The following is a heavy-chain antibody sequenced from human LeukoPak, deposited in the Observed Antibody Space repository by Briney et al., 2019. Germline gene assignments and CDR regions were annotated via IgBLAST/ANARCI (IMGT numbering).Heavy chain of an antibody. CDR3: ARDHVAAGTGSMDV. V-gene: IGHV3-53*01. Sequence: GGSLRLSCAASGFTVSSDYMSWVRQAPGKGLEWVSGIYAGGGTQFADSVKGRFSISRDNSKNTLYLQMTSLRVEDTAVYYCARDHVAAGTGSMDVWGKGTTVTVSS. CDR1: GFTVSSDY. CDR2: IYAGGGT. J-gene: IGHJ6*03. D-gene: IGHD6-13*01.